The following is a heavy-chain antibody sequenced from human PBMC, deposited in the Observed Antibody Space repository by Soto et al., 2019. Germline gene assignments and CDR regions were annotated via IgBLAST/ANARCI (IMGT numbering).Heavy chain of an antibody. CDR2: IFWDADK. D-gene: IGHD2-8*02. CDR1: GFSLSTSGVG. J-gene: IGHJ4*02. CDR3: ARILTGTGGHFDY. Sequence: QITLKESGPTLVKPTQTLTLTFSFSGFSLSTSGVGVCWIRPPQEKALEWIALIFWDADKRSSLSLQSRLTIPQDTSKNQVVLTLTNMDPVDTATYYCARILTGTGGHFDYWCPGALVTVSS. V-gene: IGHV2-5*02.